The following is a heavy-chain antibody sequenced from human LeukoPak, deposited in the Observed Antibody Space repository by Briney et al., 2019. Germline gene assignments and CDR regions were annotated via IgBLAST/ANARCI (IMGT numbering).Heavy chain of an antibody. CDR2: ASVNNGDT. CDR3: VRDQYLNVMTGFDE. Sequence: ASVKVSCKASGYMFTLYGISWVRQAPGQGLEWMAWASVNNGDTKYGQKFQGRVTVTTDTSTSTVYLELRSLRPDDTAVYYCVRDQYLNVMTGFDEWGQGTLVTVSS. CDR1: GYMFTLYG. D-gene: IGHD3-9*01. J-gene: IGHJ4*02. V-gene: IGHV1-18*01.